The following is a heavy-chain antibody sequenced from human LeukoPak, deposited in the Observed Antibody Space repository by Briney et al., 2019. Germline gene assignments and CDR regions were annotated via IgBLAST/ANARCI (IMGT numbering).Heavy chain of an antibody. Sequence: GGSLRLSCAAYGFTFNIYAMTWVRQAPGKGLEWVSAISTSSSTYYTDSVKGRFTISRDNSKNTVYLQMNSLRAEDTAVYYCTREVWGSFGYWGQGALVTVSS. J-gene: IGHJ4*02. CDR2: ISTSSST. CDR1: GFTFNIYA. V-gene: IGHV3-23*01. D-gene: IGHD3-16*01. CDR3: TREVWGSFGY.